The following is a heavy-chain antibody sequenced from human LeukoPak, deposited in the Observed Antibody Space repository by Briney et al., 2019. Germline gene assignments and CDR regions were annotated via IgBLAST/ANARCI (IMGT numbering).Heavy chain of an antibody. CDR3: ARVGVDILTGYTKRGNWFDP. CDR2: INPNSGGT. V-gene: IGHV1-2*02. Sequence: ASVKVSCKASGYTFTGYYMHWVRQAPGQGLEWMGWINPNSGGTNYAQKFQGRVTMTRETSISTAYMELSRLRSDDTAVYYCARVGVDILTGYTKRGNWFDPWGQGTLVTVSS. J-gene: IGHJ5*02. CDR1: GYTFTGYY. D-gene: IGHD3-9*01.